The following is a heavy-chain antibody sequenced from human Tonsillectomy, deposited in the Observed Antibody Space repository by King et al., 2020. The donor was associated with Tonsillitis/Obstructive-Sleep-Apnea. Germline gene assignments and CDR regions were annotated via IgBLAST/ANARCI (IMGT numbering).Heavy chain of an antibody. J-gene: IGHJ4*02. V-gene: IGHV4-34*01. CDR2: INHSGST. CDR1: GGSFSGYY. Sequence: VQLQQWGAGLLKPSETLSLTCAVYGGSFSGYYWSWIRQPPGKGLEWIGEINHSGSTNYNPSLKSRVTISVDTSKNQFSQKLSSVTAADTAVYYCAGGTYYYDFWGQGTLVTVSS. CDR3: AGGTYYYDF.